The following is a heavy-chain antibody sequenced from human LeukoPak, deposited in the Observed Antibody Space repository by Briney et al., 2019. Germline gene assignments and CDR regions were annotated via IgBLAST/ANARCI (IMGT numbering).Heavy chain of an antibody. CDR3: AGDAARARSGSYLPGH. Sequence: ASVKVSCKASGYTFTSYGISWVRQAPGQGLEWMGWISAYNGNTNYAQKLQGRVTMTTDTSTSTAYMELRSLRSDDTAVYYCAGDAARARSGSYLPGHWGQGTLVTVSS. V-gene: IGHV1-18*01. CDR1: GYTFTSYG. CDR2: ISAYNGNT. J-gene: IGHJ4*02. D-gene: IGHD1-26*01.